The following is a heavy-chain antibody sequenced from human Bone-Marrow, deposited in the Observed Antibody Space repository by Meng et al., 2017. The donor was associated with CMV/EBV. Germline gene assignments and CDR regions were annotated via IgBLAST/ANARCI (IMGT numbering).Heavy chain of an antibody. J-gene: IGHJ4*02. CDR2: INWNGGST. V-gene: IGHV3-20*04. D-gene: IGHD1-26*01. Sequence: GGSLRLSCAASGFTFSSYEMNWVRQAPGKGLEWVSGINWNGGSTGNADSVKGRFTIPRDNAKNSLYLQMNSLRAEDTALYYCARVWGSYGNVPHIPFDHWGQGTLVTVSS. CDR1: GFTFSSYE. CDR3: ARVWGSYGNVPHIPFDH.